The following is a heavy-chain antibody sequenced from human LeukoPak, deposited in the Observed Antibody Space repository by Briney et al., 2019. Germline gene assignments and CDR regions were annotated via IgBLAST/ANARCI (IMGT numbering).Heavy chain of an antibody. J-gene: IGHJ4*02. CDR1: GGSISSYY. Sequence: SETLSLTCTVSGGSISSYYWSWIRQPPGKGLEWIGYIYYSGSTNYNPSLKSRVTISVDTSKNQFSLKLSSVTAADTAVYYCASSYSSSWYYFDYWGQGTLVTVPS. V-gene: IGHV4-59*01. CDR3: ASSYSSSWYYFDY. D-gene: IGHD6-13*01. CDR2: IYYSGST.